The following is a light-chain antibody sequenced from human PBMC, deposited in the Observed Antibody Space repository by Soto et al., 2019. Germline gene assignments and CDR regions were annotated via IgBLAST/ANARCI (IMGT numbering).Light chain of an antibody. CDR1: ETIRGL. Sequence: EIVLTQSPATLSLSAGDSATLSCRASETIRGLLAWYQQRTGQPPRLLIYDKSNRATGIPDRFSGSGSGTDFNLTISGLEPADLGVYYCQKRHNWPITFGQGTRLEIK. CDR2: DKS. CDR3: QKRHNWPIT. J-gene: IGKJ5*01. V-gene: IGKV3-11*01.